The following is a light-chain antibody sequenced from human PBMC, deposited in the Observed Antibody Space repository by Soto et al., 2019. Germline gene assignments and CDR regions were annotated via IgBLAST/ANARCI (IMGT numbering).Light chain of an antibody. CDR2: KAS. CDR1: QRISSW. J-gene: IGKJ1*01. V-gene: IGKV1-5*03. Sequence: DIQMTQSPSTLSASVGDRVTITCRASQRISSWLAWYQQKPGKAPRLLIQKASSLESGVPSRFSGSGSGTEFTLNISSLQHDDFATYYCQQYNSYPWTFGQGTKVEIK. CDR3: QQYNSYPWT.